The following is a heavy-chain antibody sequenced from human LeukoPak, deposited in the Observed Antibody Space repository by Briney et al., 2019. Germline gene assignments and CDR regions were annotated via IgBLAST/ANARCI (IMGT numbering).Heavy chain of an antibody. Sequence: PGGSLRLSCAASGFTFSSYSMNWVRQAPGKGLEWVSSISSSSYLYYADSVKGRFTISRDNAKNSLYLQMNSLRAEDTAVYYCARVGYYDSSGYPAYDAFDIWGQGTMVTVSS. V-gene: IGHV3-21*01. CDR2: ISSSSYL. CDR3: ARVGYYDSSGYPAYDAFDI. D-gene: IGHD3-22*01. J-gene: IGHJ3*02. CDR1: GFTFSSYS.